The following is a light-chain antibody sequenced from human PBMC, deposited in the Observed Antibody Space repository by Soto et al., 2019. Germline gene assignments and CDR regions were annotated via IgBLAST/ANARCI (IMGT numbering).Light chain of an antibody. V-gene: IGKV3-20*01. J-gene: IGKJ1*01. CDR1: QSVRNNY. CDR2: NSS. CDR3: QQYRDLPQT. Sequence: EIVLTQSPGTLSLSPGERATLSCRASQSVRNNYLAWYQQKPGQAPRLLIYNSSTMVTGIPDRFSGSGSGTDFTLTISRLEPEDFALYYCQQYRDLPQTFGQGTKVEMK.